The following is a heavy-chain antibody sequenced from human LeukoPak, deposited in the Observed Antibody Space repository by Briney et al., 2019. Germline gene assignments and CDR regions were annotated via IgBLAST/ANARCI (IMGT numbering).Heavy chain of an antibody. D-gene: IGHD6-13*01. V-gene: IGHV4-4*02. J-gene: IGHJ5*02. Sequence: SETLTLTCAASGGSISSSNWWSCVRPPPGKGLEGIVEMYDSGSTNYTPSLESRVTISVDKSMNPFSLKLSTVAADDTAVYYCARVEVMAAAGGGWFDPWGEGTLVTVSS. CDR3: ARVEVMAAAGGGWFDP. CDR2: MYDSGST. CDR1: GGSISSSNW.